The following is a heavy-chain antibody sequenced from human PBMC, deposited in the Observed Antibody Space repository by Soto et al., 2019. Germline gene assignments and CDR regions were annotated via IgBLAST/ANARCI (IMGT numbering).Heavy chain of an antibody. Sequence: SETLSLTCTVSGGSISSSSYYWGWIRQPPGKGLEWIGSIYYSGSTYYNPSLKSRVTISVDTSKNQFSLKLSSVTAADTAVYYCARHAIYYDSSGYYSEYWGQGTLVTVSS. J-gene: IGHJ4*02. CDR2: IYYSGST. D-gene: IGHD3-22*01. CDR1: GGSISSSSYY. V-gene: IGHV4-39*01. CDR3: ARHAIYYDSSGYYSEY.